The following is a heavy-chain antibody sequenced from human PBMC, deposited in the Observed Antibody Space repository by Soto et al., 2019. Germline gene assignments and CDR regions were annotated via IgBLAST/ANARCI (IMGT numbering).Heavy chain of an antibody. CDR2: IIPIFGTA. D-gene: IGHD1-26*01. V-gene: IGHV1-69*05. CDR3: AAEGWELLGGPAY. J-gene: IGHJ4*02. CDR1: GGTFSSYA. Sequence: SVKVSCKASGGTFSSYAISWVRQAPGQGLEWMGGIIPIFGTANYAQKFQGRVTITRDMSTSTAYMELSSLRSEDTAVYYCAAEGWELLGGPAYWGQGTLVTVSS.